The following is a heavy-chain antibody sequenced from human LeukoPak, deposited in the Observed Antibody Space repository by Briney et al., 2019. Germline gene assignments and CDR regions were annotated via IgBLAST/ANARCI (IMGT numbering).Heavy chain of an antibody. CDR3: ARILRDSSGWTNVHDAFDI. D-gene: IGHD6-19*01. Sequence: PSETLSLTCTVSGGSISSSSYYWGWIRQPPGKGLEWIGSIYYSGSTYYNPSLKSRVTISVDTSKNQFSLKLSSVTAADTAVYYCARILRDSSGWTNVHDAFDIWGQGTMVTVSS. V-gene: IGHV4-39*07. J-gene: IGHJ3*02. CDR1: GGSISSSSYY. CDR2: IYYSGST.